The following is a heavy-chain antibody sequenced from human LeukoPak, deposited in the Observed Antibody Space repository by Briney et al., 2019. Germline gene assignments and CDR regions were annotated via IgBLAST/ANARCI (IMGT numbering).Heavy chain of an antibody. V-gene: IGHV1-18*01. J-gene: IGHJ4*02. CDR1: GYTFTSYG. D-gene: IGHD3-3*01. Sequence: ASVKVSCKASGYTFTSYGISWVRQAPGQGLEWMGWMNPNSGNTGYAQKLQGRVTMTTDTSTSTAYMELRSLRSDDTAVYYCARDGVEWFYLDYWGQGTLVTVSS. CDR3: ARDGVEWFYLDY. CDR2: MNPNSGNT.